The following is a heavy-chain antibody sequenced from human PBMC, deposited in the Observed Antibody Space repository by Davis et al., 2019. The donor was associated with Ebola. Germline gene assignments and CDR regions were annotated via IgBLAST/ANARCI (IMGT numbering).Heavy chain of an antibody. CDR1: GYSITSSSYY. Sequence: MPSETLSLTCTVSGYSITSSSYYWGWIRQPPGKGLEWIGSIHYSGSTYYNPSLKRRVAMSVDTSRNQFSLKLTSVTAADTAVYYCARHPLSGFDYWGQGTLVTVSS. V-gene: IGHV4-39*01. CDR2: IHYSGST. D-gene: IGHD1-26*01. J-gene: IGHJ4*02. CDR3: ARHPLSGFDY.